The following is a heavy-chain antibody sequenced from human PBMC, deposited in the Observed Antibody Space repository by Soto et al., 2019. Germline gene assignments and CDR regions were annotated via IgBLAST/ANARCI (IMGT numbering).Heavy chain of an antibody. J-gene: IGHJ5*02. V-gene: IGHV3-7*01. CDR3: VGVSLTGS. CDR1: GFPFSSNW. D-gene: IGHD3-9*01. CDR2: IKEDGSDK. Sequence: EVHLVDSGGGLVQPGGPLRLSCLASGFPFSSNWWSWVRQAPGKGLEWVANIKEDGSDKYYVDSVKGRFTISRDNAKNSLYLQMNSLRVEDTAVYYCVGVSLTGSWGQGTLVAVSS.